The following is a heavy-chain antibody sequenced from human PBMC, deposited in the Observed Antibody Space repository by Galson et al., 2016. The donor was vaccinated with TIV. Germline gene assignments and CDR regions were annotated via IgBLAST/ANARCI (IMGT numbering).Heavy chain of an antibody. J-gene: IGHJ5*02. CDR3: AKGRFLEWYNWCDP. V-gene: IGHV3-23*01. D-gene: IGHD3-3*01. CDR2: VSGSGGNT. Sequence: SLRLSCAASGFTFSNYAMSWVRQAPGKGLEWVSVVSGSGGNTHYADSVQGRFTISRDNSKNTLYLQMNSLRAEETAVYHCAKGRFLEWYNWCDPWGQGTLVTVSS. CDR1: GFTFSNYA.